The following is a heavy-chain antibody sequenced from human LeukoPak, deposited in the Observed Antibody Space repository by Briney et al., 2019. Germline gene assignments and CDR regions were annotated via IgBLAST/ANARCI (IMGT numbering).Heavy chain of an antibody. J-gene: IGHJ4*02. CDR2: INPNSGGT. CDR1: GYTFTGYY. D-gene: IGHD6-13*01. Sequence: ASVKVSCKGSGYTFTGYYMHWVRQAPGQGLEWMGRINPNSGGTNYAQKFQGRVTMTRDTSISTAYMELSRLRSDDTAVYYCARVGFSSSYSDLDYWGQGTLVTVSS. CDR3: ARVGFSSSYSDLDY. V-gene: IGHV1-2*06.